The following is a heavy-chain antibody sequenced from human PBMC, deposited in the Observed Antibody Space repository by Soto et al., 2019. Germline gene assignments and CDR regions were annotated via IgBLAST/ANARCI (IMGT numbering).Heavy chain of an antibody. CDR1: GFTLITYS. V-gene: IGHV3-48*01. D-gene: IGHD3-16*01. J-gene: IGHJ6*02. CDR3: ARDVREGVGGPLYYYGMDV. Sequence: PGGSLRLSCAASGFTLITYSMNWIRQAPGKELEWVSYISGDTKTVYYADSVQGRFTISRDNAKNSLYLQMTSLRADDTAVYYCARDVREGVGGPLYYYGMDVWGQGTTVTVSS. CDR2: ISGDTKTV.